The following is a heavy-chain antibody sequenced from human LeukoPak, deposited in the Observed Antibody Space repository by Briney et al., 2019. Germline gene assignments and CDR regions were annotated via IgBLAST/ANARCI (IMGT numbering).Heavy chain of an antibody. CDR3: AKDKAYRGDLFDP. J-gene: IGHJ5*02. CDR2: ISGSGGST. Sequence: PGGSLRLSCAASGFTFSSYAMSWVRQAPGKGLEWVSAISGSGGSTYYTDSVKGRFTISRDNSKNTLYLQMNSLRAEDTAVYFCAKDKAYRGDLFDPWGQGTLVTVSS. CDR1: GFTFSSYA. V-gene: IGHV3-23*01. D-gene: IGHD1-26*01.